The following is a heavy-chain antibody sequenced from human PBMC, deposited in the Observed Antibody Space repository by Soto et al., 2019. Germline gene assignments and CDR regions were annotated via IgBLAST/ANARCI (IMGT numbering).Heavy chain of an antibody. D-gene: IGHD6-19*01. J-gene: IGHJ4*02. V-gene: IGHV3-53*01. CDR1: GFSISTNY. CDR2: TFSRDNA. CDR3: VRDQGIPVTA. Sequence: EVHLVESGGGLIQPGGSLRLPCVASGFSISTNYMIWVRQAPGKGLEWISVTFSRDNALYAESVKGRFSISRDDSKNTVYLQMNSLRAEDTAVYYCVRDQGIPVTAWGQGTLVTVSS.